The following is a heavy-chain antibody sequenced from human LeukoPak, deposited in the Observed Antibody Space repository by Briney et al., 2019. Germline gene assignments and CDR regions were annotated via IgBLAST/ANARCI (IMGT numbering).Heavy chain of an antibody. CDR1: GFTFSNYG. D-gene: IGHD3-22*01. CDR3: AKDLYDSSGYFYFDY. J-gene: IGHJ4*02. Sequence: PAGSLRLSCAASGFTFSNYGMSWVRQAPGKGLEWVSAISGSGDSTYYADSVKGRFTISRDNSKNTLYLQMNSLRAEDTAVYYCAKDLYDSSGYFYFDYWGQGTLVTVSS. CDR2: ISGSGDST. V-gene: IGHV3-23*01.